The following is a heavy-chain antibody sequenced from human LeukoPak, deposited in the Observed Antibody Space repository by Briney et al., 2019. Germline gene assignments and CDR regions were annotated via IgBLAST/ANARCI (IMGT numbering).Heavy chain of an antibody. CDR3: AREDRYDSSGYSEP. J-gene: IGHJ5*02. CDR1: GGSISSNSCC. CDR2: IYYSGST. V-gene: IGHV4-39*07. Sequence: SETLSLTCTVSGGSISSNSCCWGWIRQPPGKGLEWIGSIYYSGSTYYNPSLKSRVTISVDTSKNQFSLKLSSVTAADTAVYYCAREDRYDSSGYSEPWGQGTLVTVSS. D-gene: IGHD3-22*01.